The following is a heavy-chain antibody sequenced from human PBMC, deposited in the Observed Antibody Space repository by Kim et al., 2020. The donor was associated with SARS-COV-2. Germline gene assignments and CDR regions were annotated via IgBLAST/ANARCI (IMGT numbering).Heavy chain of an antibody. CDR1: GFTFSSYG. CDR2: IWYDGSNK. Sequence: GGSLRLSCAASGFTFSSYGMHWVRQAPGKGLEWVAVIWYDGSNKYYADSVKGRFTISRDNSKNTLYLQMNSLRAEDTAVYYCAREFGDCSSTSCYNYYYMDGGGKGTTVTVSS. D-gene: IGHD2-2*02. V-gene: IGHV3-33*01. CDR3: AREFGDCSSTSCYNYYYMDG. J-gene: IGHJ6*03.